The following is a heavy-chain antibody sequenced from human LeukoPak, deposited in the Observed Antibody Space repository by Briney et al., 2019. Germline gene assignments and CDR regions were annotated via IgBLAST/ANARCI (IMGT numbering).Heavy chain of an antibody. D-gene: IGHD2-2*01. CDR2: IYPADSTA. CDR1: GYSFTTYW. CDR3: ARRFSFDAFNI. V-gene: IGHV5-51*01. J-gene: IGHJ3*02. Sequence: GESLQISCKASGYSFTTYWIGWVRPVPGKGLEWVGIIYPADSTAKYSPSFQGQVTISADKSISTAYLQWSSLKASDTAMYYCARRFSFDAFNIWGQGTMVTVSS.